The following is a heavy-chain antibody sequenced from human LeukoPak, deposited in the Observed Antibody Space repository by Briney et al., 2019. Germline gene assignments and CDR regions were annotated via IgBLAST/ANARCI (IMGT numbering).Heavy chain of an antibody. V-gene: IGHV4-38-2*02. CDR3: ARDQDHLDAYCGGDCYSGFDY. CDR1: GYSISSGYY. Sequence: SETLSLTCTVSGYSISSGYYWGWIRQPPGKGLEWIGSISHSGSTYYNPSLESRVTILIDTFNNQFSLRLSSVTAADTAVYYCARDQDHLDAYCGGDCYSGFDYWGQGTLVTVSS. CDR2: ISHSGST. J-gene: IGHJ4*02. D-gene: IGHD2-21*01.